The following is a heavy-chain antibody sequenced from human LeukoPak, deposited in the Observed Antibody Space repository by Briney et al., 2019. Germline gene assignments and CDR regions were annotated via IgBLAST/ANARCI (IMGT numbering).Heavy chain of an antibody. Sequence: LSXXXSXXXFSXYSXXGGRQAPGRGVEGVSCISSSSSSIYYASSLNGPFTLSRDNAKNSLYLQINRLRAEDTALYYCARASVDIVETATMGIYWGQGTLVTVSS. CDR1: XXXFSXYS. V-gene: IGHV3-21*01. CDR2: ISSSSSSI. D-gene: IGHD5-18*01. CDR3: ARASVDIVETATMGIY. J-gene: IGHJ4*02.